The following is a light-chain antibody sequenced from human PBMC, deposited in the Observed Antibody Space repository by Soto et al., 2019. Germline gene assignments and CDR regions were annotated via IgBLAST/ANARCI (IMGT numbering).Light chain of an antibody. Sequence: SALTQPASVSGSPGQSITISCTGTSSDVGGYNYVSWYQHLPGKAPKLMIYDVSNRPSGVSNRFSGSKSGNTASLTISGLHAEDEADYYCSSHTSSSTPVVFGGGTKLTVL. CDR2: DVS. V-gene: IGLV2-14*03. CDR3: SSHTSSSTPVV. J-gene: IGLJ2*01. CDR1: SSDVGGYNY.